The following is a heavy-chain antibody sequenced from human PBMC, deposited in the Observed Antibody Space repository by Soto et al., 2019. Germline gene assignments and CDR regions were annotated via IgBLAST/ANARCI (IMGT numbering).Heavy chain of an antibody. CDR3: ATGYYYDSSGPLDAFDI. CDR2: IIPIFGTA. D-gene: IGHD3-22*01. CDR1: GGTFSSYA. Sequence: VKVSCKASGGTFSSYAISWVRQAPGQGLEWMGGIIPIFGTANYAQKFQGRVTITADESTSTAYMELSSLRSEDTAVYYCATGYYYDSSGPLDAFDIWGQGTMVTVSS. J-gene: IGHJ3*02. V-gene: IGHV1-69*13.